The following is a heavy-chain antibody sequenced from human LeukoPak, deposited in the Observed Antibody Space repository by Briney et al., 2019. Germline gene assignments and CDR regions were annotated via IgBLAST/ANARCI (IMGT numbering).Heavy chain of an antibody. CDR3: AKMEDSLGYYPYFDY. Sequence: DPGGSLRLSCAASGFIFDNYAVGWVRQAPGKGPEWASHISGSGGRTYYADSVKGRFTISRDNSKNTLYLQMDSLRVEDTAIYYSAKMEDSLGYYPYFDYWGQGTLVTVSS. CDR2: ISGSGGRT. V-gene: IGHV3-23*01. CDR1: GFIFDNYA. D-gene: IGHD3-22*01. J-gene: IGHJ4*02.